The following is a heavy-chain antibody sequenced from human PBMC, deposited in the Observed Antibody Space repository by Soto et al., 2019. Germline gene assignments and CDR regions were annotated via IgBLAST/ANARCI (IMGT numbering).Heavy chain of an antibody. D-gene: IGHD5-12*01. V-gene: IGHV4-31*03. CDR3: VLGSSPNRFDY. CDR2: IYYSGST. CDR1: GGSISSGGYY. J-gene: IGHJ4*02. Sequence: SETLSLTCTVSGGSISSGGYYWSWIRQHPGKGLEWIGYIYYSGSTYYNPSLKSRVTISVDTSKNQFSLKLSSVTAADTAVYYCVLGSSPNRFDYWGQGTLVTVSS.